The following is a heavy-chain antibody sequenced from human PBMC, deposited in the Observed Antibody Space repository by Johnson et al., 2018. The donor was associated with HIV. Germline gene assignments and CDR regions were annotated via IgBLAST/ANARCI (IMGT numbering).Heavy chain of an antibody. D-gene: IGHD3-22*01. CDR1: GFTFSSYA. J-gene: IGHJ3*02. V-gene: IGHV3-30-3*01. CDR2: ISYDGSNK. CDR3: ARDPSYDMAHTDGFDI. Sequence: QVQLVESGGGVVQPGRSLRLSCAASGFTFSSYAMHWVRQAPVKGLEWVAVISYDGSNKYYADSVKGRFTISRDNSKNTLYLQMNSLRAEDTAVYYCARDPSYDMAHTDGFDIWGQGTMVTVSS.